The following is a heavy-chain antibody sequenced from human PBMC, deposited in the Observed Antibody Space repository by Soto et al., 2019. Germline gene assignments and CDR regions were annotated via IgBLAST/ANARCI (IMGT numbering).Heavy chain of an antibody. CDR2: IYYSGST. CDR1: GGSISSYY. V-gene: IGHV4-59*01. J-gene: IGHJ6*02. D-gene: IGHD3-3*01. Sequence: SETLSLTCTVSGGSISSYYWSWIRPPPGKGLEWIGYIYYSGSTNYNPSPKSRVTISVDTSKNQFSLKLSSVTAADTAVYYCARSGITIFGVDYYYGMDVWGQGTTVTVSS. CDR3: ARSGITIFGVDYYYGMDV.